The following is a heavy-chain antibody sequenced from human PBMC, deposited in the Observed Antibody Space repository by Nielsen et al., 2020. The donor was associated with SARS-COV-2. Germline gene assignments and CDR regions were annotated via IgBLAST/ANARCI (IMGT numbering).Heavy chain of an antibody. CDR2: ISSSGITI. J-gene: IGHJ6*02. Sequence: WIRRPPGKGLERVSYISSSGITIYYADSVKGRFTISRDNSKNTLYLQMNSLRAEDTAVYYCATLGYCSSTSCYRGGNYYYYYGMDVWGQGTTVTVSS. CDR3: ATLGYCSSTSCYRGGNYYYYYGMDV. V-gene: IGHV3-11*01. D-gene: IGHD2-2*02.